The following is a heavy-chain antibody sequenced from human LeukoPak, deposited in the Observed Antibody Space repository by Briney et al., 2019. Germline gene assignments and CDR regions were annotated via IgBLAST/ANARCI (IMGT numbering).Heavy chain of an antibody. CDR1: GFTFDDYA. V-gene: IGHV3-9*01. CDR2: ISWNSGSI. Sequence: GRSLRLSCAASGFTFDDYAMHWVRQAPGKGLEWVSGISWNSGSIGCADSVKGRFTISRDNAKNSLYLQMNSLRAEDTALYYCARVGSAYSFDYWGQGTLVTVSS. J-gene: IGHJ4*02. D-gene: IGHD1-26*01. CDR3: ARVGSAYSFDY.